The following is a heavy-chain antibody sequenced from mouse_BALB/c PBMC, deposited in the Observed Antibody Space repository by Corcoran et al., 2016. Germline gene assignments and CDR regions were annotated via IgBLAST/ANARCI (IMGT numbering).Heavy chain of an antibody. CDR1: GYSFTSYY. V-gene: IGHV1-66*01. CDR2: IFPGSGNT. D-gene: IGHD3-2*01. CDR3: AKTARATDYFDY. J-gene: IGHJ2*01. Sequence: QVQLQQSGPELVKPGASVKISCKSSGYSFTSYYIHWVKQRPGQGLEWIGWIFPGSGNTKYNEKLKGKATLTADTSSSTAYMQLSSLTSEDSAVYFCAKTARATDYFDYWGQGTTLTVSS.